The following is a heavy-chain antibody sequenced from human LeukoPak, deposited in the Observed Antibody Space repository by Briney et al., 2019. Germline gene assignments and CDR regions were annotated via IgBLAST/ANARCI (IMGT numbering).Heavy chain of an antibody. Sequence: SETLSLTCTVSGGSISSYYWSWIRQPPGKGLERIGYIYYSGSTNYNPSHQSRVTISVDTSKNQFSLKLSSVTAADTAVYYCARDPSVVTRGAFDIWGQGTMVTVSS. CDR1: GGSISSYY. V-gene: IGHV4-59*01. D-gene: IGHD4-23*01. CDR3: ARDPSVVTRGAFDI. CDR2: IYYSGST. J-gene: IGHJ3*02.